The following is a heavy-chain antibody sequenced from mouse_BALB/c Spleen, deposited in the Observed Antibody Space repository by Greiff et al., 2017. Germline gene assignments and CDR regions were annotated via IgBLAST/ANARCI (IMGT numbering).Heavy chain of an antibody. CDR1: GFSLTSYG. CDR3: APQTKPRGYAMDY. J-gene: IGHJ4*01. Sequence: QVQLKESGPSLVQPSQSLSITCTVSGFSLTSYGVHWVRQSPGKGLEWLGVIWRGGSTDYNAAFMSRLSITKDNSKSQVFFKMNSLQADDTAIYYCAPQTKPRGYAMDYWGQGTSVTVSS. CDR2: IWRGGST. V-gene: IGHV2-5-1*01.